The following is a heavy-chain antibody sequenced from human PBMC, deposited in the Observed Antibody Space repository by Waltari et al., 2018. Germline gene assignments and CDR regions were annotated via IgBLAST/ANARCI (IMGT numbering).Heavy chain of an antibody. Sequence: QVQLVQSGAEVKQPGASVKVSCKVSGYTLTELSMHWGRQAPGKGLEWMGGFDPEDGETIYAQKFQGRVTMTEDTSTDTAYMELSSLRSEDTAVYYCATHIGDCSSTSCYTFDYWGQGTLVTVSS. D-gene: IGHD2-2*02. CDR2: FDPEDGET. V-gene: IGHV1-24*01. CDR3: ATHIGDCSSTSCYTFDY. J-gene: IGHJ4*02. CDR1: GYTLTELS.